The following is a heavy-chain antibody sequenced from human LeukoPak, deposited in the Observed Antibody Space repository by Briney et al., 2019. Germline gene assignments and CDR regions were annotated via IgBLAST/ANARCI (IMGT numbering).Heavy chain of an antibody. D-gene: IGHD6-19*01. CDR1: GFSFSRYE. CDR3: ARDGRSRYSSGWTRRGFYMDV. Sequence: PGGSLRLSCATSGFSFSRYEMNWVRQAPGKGLEWVAYIDSRSSTIYYADSMKGRFTISRDNAKNSLYLQMNSLRAEDTAVYYCARDGRSRYSSGWTRRGFYMDVWGKGTTVTISS. J-gene: IGHJ6*03. V-gene: IGHV3-48*03. CDR2: IDSRSSTI.